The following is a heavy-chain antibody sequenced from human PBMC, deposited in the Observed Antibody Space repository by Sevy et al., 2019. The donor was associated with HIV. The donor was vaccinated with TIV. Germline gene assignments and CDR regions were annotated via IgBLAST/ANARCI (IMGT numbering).Heavy chain of an antibody. V-gene: IGHV3-23*01. CDR2: ISGSGGST. CDR1: GFTLSSYA. CDR3: AKVSAAGFYYYYYMDV. D-gene: IGHD6-13*01. J-gene: IGHJ6*03. Sequence: GGSLRLSCAASGFTLSSYAMSWVRQAPGKGLEWVSAISGSGGSTYYADSVKGRFTISRDNSKNTLYLQMNSLRAEDTAVYYCAKVSAAGFYYYYYMDVWGKGSTVTVSS.